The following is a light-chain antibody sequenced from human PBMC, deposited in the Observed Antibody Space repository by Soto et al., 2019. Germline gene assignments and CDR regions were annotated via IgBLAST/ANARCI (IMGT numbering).Light chain of an antibody. J-gene: IGKJ1*01. CDR2: KAS. CDR1: QTISSW. Sequence: DVKMTQSPATLSRYVGDRVTITCRASQTISSWLAWYQQKPGKAPKLLIYKASTLKSGVPSRFSGSGSGTEFTLTISSLQPDDFATYYCQHYNSYSEAFGQGTKVDVK. V-gene: IGKV1-5*03. CDR3: QHYNSYSEA.